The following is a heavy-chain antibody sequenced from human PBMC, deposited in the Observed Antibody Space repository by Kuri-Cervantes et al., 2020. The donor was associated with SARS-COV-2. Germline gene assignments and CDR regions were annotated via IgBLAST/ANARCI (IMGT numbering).Heavy chain of an antibody. CDR3: ARGGVGYCSSTSCYSFWAFDI. V-gene: IGHV1-69*06. CDR2: IIPIFGTA. D-gene: IGHD2-2*02. Sequence: SVKVSCKASGYTFTGYYMHWVRQAPGQGLEWMGGIIPIFGTANYAQKFQGRVTITADKSTSTAYMELSSLRSEGTAVYYCARGGVGYCSSTSCYSFWAFDIWGQGTMVTVSS. J-gene: IGHJ3*02. CDR1: GYTFTGYY.